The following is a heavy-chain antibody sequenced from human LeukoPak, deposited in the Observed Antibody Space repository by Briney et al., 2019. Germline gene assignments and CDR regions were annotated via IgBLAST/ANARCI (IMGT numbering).Heavy chain of an antibody. J-gene: IGHJ4*02. CDR3: ASGDFWSGIDY. V-gene: IGHV4-30-2*01. CDR1: GVSISSGGYS. Sequence: SETLSLTCAGSGVSISSGGYSWSWIRQPPGKGLVWIGYIYHSGSTYYNPSLKSRVTISVDRSKNQFSLKLSSVTAADTAVYYCASGDFWSGIDYWGQGTLVTVSS. D-gene: IGHD3-3*01. CDR2: IYHSGST.